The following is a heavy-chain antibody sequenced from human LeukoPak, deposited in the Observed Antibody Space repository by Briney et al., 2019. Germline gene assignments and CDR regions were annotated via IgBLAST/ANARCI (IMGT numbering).Heavy chain of an antibody. Sequence: GESLKISCKGSGYRFTSYWIGWVRPMPGKGLEWMGIIYPGDSDTRYSPSFQGQVTISADKSISTAYLQWSSLKASDTAMYYCARSPSGILGAFDIWGQGTMVTVSS. V-gene: IGHV5-51*01. CDR1: GYRFTSYW. D-gene: IGHD1-14*01. CDR2: IYPGDSDT. J-gene: IGHJ3*02. CDR3: ARSPSGILGAFDI.